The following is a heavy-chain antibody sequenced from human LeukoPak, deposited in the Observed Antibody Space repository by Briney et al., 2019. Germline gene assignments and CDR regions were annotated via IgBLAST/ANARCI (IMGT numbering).Heavy chain of an antibody. V-gene: IGHV1-69*13. CDR1: GYTFTSYD. Sequence: ASVKVSCKASGYTFTSYDINWVRQAPGQGLEWMGGIIPIFGTANYAQKFQGRVTITADESTSTAYMELSCLRSEDTAIYYCARGKGYSYVYGTDYWGQGTLVTVSS. J-gene: IGHJ4*02. D-gene: IGHD5-18*01. CDR3: ARGKGYSYVYGTDY. CDR2: IIPIFGTA.